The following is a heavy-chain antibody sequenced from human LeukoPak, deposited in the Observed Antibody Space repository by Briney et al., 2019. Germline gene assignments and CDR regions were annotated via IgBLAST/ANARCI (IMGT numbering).Heavy chain of an antibody. Sequence: ASVKVSCKVSGYTLTELSMHWVRQAPGKGLEWMGGFDPEDGETIYAQKFQGRVTMTEDTSTDTAYMELSSLRSEDTAVYYCARGPSYVGCSSTSCYPFGYWGQGTLVTASS. D-gene: IGHD2-2*01. J-gene: IGHJ4*02. V-gene: IGHV1-24*01. CDR1: GYTLTELS. CDR2: FDPEDGET. CDR3: ARGPSYVGCSSTSCYPFGY.